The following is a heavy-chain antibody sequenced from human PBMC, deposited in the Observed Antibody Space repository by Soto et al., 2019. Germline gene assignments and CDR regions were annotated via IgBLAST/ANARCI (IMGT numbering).Heavy chain of an antibody. D-gene: IGHD6-19*01. CDR1: GGSFSGYY. CDR3: SVRTSSAPYYSHY. J-gene: IGHJ4*02. V-gene: IGHV4-34*01. CDR2: INHSGST. Sequence: SETLSLTCAVYGGSFSGYYWSWIRQPPGKGLEWIGEINHSGSTNYNPSLKSRVTISVDTSKNQFSLKLSSVTAADTAVYYCSVRTSSAPYYSHYRCQGLLGTGSS.